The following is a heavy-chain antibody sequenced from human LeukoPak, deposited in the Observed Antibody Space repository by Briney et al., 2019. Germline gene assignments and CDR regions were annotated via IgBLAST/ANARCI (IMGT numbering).Heavy chain of an antibody. Sequence: SETLSLTCAGYGGSFSGYSWSWIRQPPGKGLEWIGEINHSGSTNYNPSLKSRVTISVDTSKNQFSLKLSSVTAADTAVYYCARARLAARHPAGDYWGQGTLVTVSS. D-gene: IGHD6-6*01. CDR1: GGSFSGYS. J-gene: IGHJ4*02. V-gene: IGHV4-34*01. CDR3: ARARLAARHPAGDY. CDR2: INHSGST.